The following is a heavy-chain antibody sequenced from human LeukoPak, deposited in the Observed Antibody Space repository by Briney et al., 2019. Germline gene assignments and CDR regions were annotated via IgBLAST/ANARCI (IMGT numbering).Heavy chain of an antibody. CDR3: AGKPRDGYNDGRFDF. CDR2: ITTTGSTT. CDR1: GFIFSTYE. D-gene: IGHD5-24*01. Sequence: GGSLRLSCAASGFIFSTYEMNWVRQAPGRGLEWVSYITTTGSTTYYADSVQGRFTMSRDNAKNSVFLQMNSLTADDTAVYYCAGKPRDGYNDGRFDFWGQGTLVTVSS. V-gene: IGHV3-48*03. J-gene: IGHJ4*02.